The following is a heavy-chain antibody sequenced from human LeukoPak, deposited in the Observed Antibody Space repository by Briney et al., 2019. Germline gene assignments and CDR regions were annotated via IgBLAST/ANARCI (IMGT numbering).Heavy chain of an antibody. CDR1: GGSFSGYY. V-gene: IGHV4-34*01. D-gene: IGHD2-2*01. Sequence: SETLSLTCAVYGGSFSGYYWSWIRQPPGKGLEWIGEINHSGSTNYNPSLKSRVTISVDTSKNQFSLKLSSVTAADTAVYYCARFFRDCSSTSCYRAGFDYWGQGTLVTVSS. J-gene: IGHJ4*02. CDR2: INHSGST. CDR3: ARFFRDCSSTSCYRAGFDY.